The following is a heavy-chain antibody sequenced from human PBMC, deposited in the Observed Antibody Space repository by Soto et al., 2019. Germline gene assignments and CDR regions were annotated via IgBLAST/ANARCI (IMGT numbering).Heavy chain of an antibody. V-gene: IGHV3-30-3*01. D-gene: IGHD3-3*01. J-gene: IGHJ5*02. CDR3: VRATWIFALRSPFDP. CDR2: ISYDGDTQ. Sequence: QVQLEESGGGVVQPGRSLRLSCAASEFDFSNFAMHWVRQAPGKGLEWMAVISYDGDTQYYADSAKGRFTISRDNSKNSLYLQMNSLPTEATAVYYCVRATWIFALRSPFDPWGQGTLVSVSS. CDR1: EFDFSNFA.